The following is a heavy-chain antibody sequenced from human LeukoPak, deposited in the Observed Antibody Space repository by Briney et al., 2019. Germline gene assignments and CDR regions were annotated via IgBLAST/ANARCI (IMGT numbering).Heavy chain of an antibody. CDR2: ISTTSDYI. CDR1: GFTFSGYS. Sequence: GGSLRLSCAASGFTFSGYSMNWVRQAPGKGLEWVSSISTTSDYIHYADSLKGRVAISRDNAKNSLYLQMNSLRAEDTTIYYCARGGIYSQGFDYWGQGSLVTVSS. CDR3: ARGGIYSQGFDY. D-gene: IGHD6-13*01. V-gene: IGHV3-21*01. J-gene: IGHJ4*02.